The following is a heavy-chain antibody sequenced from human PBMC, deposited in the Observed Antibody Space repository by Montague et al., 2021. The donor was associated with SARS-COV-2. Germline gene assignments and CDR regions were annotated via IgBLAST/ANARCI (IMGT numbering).Heavy chain of an antibody. Sequence: SETLSLSCAVYGGSASDYYWSWIRQPPGKGLEWIGEINHSGSTNYNPSLKSRVTTSVDTSKNQFSLKLTSVTAADTAVYYCARGPRITMIVVVITDMWFDPWGQGTLVTVSS. CDR1: GGSASDYY. J-gene: IGHJ5*02. D-gene: IGHD3-22*01. CDR2: INHSGST. CDR3: ARGPRITMIVVVITDMWFDP. V-gene: IGHV4-34*01.